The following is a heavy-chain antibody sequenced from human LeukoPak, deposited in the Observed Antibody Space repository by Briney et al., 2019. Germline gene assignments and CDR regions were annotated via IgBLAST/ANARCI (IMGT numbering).Heavy chain of an antibody. J-gene: IGHJ6*03. CDR3: TKKAWTTVTTLYYFYMDV. V-gene: IGHV3-23*01. CDR2: ISHTGSNT. D-gene: IGHD4-17*01. CDR1: GFTFSTYG. Sequence: GESLRLSCAASGFTFSTYGMTWVRQAPGKGLEWVSPISHTGSNTYYADSVKRRFTISRDSSNNTVSLQRNNVSAGNTALYFFTKKAWTTVTTLYYFYMDVWGKGSTVTVSS.